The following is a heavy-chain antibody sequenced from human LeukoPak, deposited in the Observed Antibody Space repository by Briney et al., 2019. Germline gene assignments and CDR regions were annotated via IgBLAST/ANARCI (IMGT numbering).Heavy chain of an antibody. Sequence: SETLSLTCTVSGGSISSGSYYWSWIRQPAGKGLEWIGRIYTSGSTKYNPSLKSRVTISVDTSKNQFSLKLSSVTAADTAVYYCARETYYCSSTSCYPSPYYYYYMDVWGKGTTVTVSS. CDR3: ARETYYCSSTSCYPSPYYYYYMDV. V-gene: IGHV4-61*02. CDR1: GGSISSGSYY. D-gene: IGHD2-2*01. J-gene: IGHJ6*03. CDR2: IYTSGST.